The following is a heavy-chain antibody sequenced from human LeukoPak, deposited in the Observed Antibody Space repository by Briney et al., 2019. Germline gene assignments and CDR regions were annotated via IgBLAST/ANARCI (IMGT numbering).Heavy chain of an antibody. CDR3: ARHLHYDSSSYYRPFDY. V-gene: IGHV4-39*01. CDR2: IYYTGST. J-gene: IGHJ4*02. D-gene: IGHD3-22*01. CDR1: GGSISSITYY. Sequence: SETLSLTCTVSGGSISSITYYWGWVRQPPGKGLVWIGSIYYTGSTYYNPSLKRRLLIYVDTSKHQLSLKLPSVTAAHTAVYYCARHLHYDSSSYYRPFDYWGQGILVTVSS.